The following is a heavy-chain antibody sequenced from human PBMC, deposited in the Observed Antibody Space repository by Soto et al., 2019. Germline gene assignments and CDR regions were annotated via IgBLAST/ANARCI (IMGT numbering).Heavy chain of an antibody. CDR3: ARAPPGYDYGMDV. CDR2: INSDVSRT. V-gene: IGHV3-74*01. J-gene: IGHJ6*02. Sequence: EVQLVESGGGLVQPGGSLRLSCAGSGFTFSSYWMHWVRQAPGKGLVWVSRINSDVSRTSYADYVKGRFTIYRDNAKNTLYLKMNSLRVEDTAVYYCARAPPGYDYGMDVWGQGTKVTVSS. CDR1: GFTFSSYW.